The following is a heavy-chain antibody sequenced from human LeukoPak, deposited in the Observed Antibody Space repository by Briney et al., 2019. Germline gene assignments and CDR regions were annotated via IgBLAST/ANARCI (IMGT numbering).Heavy chain of an antibody. J-gene: IGHJ6*02. V-gene: IGHV4-34*01. CDR1: GGSFSGYY. D-gene: IGHD2-15*01. CDR3: ARAKTCSGGSCYPYYYYGMDV. Sequence: SETLSLTCAVYGGSFSGYYWSWIRQPPGKGLERIGEINHSGSTNYNPSLKSRVTISVDTSKNQFSLKLSSVTAADTAVYYCARAKTCSGGSCYPYYYYGMDVWGQGTTVTVSS. CDR2: INHSGST.